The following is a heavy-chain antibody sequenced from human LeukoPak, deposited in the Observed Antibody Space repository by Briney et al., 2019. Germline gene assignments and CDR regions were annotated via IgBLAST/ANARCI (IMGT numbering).Heavy chain of an antibody. CDR2: IYYSGST. V-gene: IGHV4-61*01. D-gene: IGHD4-11*01. Sequence: KPSETLSLTCTVSGGSVSSGSYYWSWIRQPPGKGLEWIGYIYYSGSTNYNPSLKSRVTISVDTSKNQFSLKLSSVTAADTVVYYCARRSTATNWFDPWGQGTLVTVSS. CDR3: ARRSTATNWFDP. CDR1: GGSVSSGSYY. J-gene: IGHJ5*02.